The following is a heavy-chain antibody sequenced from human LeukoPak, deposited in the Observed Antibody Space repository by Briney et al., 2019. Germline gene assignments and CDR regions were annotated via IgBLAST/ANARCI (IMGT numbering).Heavy chain of an antibody. D-gene: IGHD6-19*01. Sequence: GGSLRLSCVASGFTVSSNYMSWVRQAPGKGLEWVSLIYSGGSTYYADSVKGRFIIYRDNSKNTLYLQMNSLRAEDTAVYYCARWVTVTGPFDYWGQGTLATVSS. CDR1: GFTVSSNY. CDR3: ARWVTVTGPFDY. J-gene: IGHJ4*02. CDR2: IYSGGST. V-gene: IGHV3-53*01.